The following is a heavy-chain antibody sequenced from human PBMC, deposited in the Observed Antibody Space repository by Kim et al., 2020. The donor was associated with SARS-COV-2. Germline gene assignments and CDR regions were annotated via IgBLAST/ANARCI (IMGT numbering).Heavy chain of an antibody. CDR1: GGSISSSSYY. Sequence: SETLSLTCTVSGGSISSSSYYWGWIRQPPGKGLEWIGSIYYSGSTYYNPSLKSRVTISVDTSKNLFSLKLSSVTAADTAVYYCARGGPSGVRGVIRNYFDYWGQGTLVTVSS. D-gene: IGHD3-10*01. CDR3: ARGGPSGVRGVIRNYFDY. CDR2: IYYSGST. J-gene: IGHJ4*02. V-gene: IGHV4-39*07.